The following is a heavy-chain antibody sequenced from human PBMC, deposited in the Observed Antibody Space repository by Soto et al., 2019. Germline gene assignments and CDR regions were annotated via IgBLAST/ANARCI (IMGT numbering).Heavy chain of an antibody. D-gene: IGHD3-9*01. Sequence: LSLTCAASGFTFSSYAMSWVRQAPGKGLEWVSAISGSGGSTYYADSVKGRFTISRDNSKNKLYLQMNSLRAEDTAVYYCAKDNYDILTGYYMGTYYFDYWGQGTLVTVSS. CDR1: GFTFSSYA. V-gene: IGHV3-23*01. J-gene: IGHJ4*02. CDR3: AKDNYDILTGYYMGTYYFDY. CDR2: ISGSGGST.